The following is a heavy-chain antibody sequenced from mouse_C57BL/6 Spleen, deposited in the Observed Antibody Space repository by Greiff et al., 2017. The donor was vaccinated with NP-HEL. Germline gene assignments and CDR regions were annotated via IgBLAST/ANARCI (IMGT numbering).Heavy chain of an antibody. CDR2: IYPSDSET. CDR3: ARMGGYDGFDY. V-gene: IGHV1-61*01. CDR1: GYTFTSYW. D-gene: IGHD2-2*01. J-gene: IGHJ2*01. Sequence: VQLQQPGAELVRPGSSVKLSCKASGYTFTSYWMDWVKQRPGQGLEWIGNIYPSDSETHYNQKFKDKATLTVDKSSSTAYMQLSRRTSEDSAVYYCARMGGYDGFDYWGQGTTLTVSS.